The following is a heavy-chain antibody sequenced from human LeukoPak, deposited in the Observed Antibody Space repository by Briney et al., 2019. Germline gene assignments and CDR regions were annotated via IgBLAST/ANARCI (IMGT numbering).Heavy chain of an antibody. CDR3: VRALGSSSADY. Sequence: TGGSLRLSCVGSGFTFINYWMSWVRQAPGKGLEWVAKIKQDGSEKYYVDSVEGRFTISRDNAKNSLSLQMNSLRGEDTAVYYCVRALGSSSADYWGQGTLVTVSS. D-gene: IGHD6-6*01. CDR2: IKQDGSEK. CDR1: GFTFINYW. J-gene: IGHJ4*02. V-gene: IGHV3-7*01.